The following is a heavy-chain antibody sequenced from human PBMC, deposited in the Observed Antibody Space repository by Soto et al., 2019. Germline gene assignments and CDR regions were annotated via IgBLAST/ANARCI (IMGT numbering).Heavy chain of an antibody. Sequence: EVQLVESGGGLVKPGGSLRLSCAASGFTFNDAWMSWVRQAPGKGLEWVGRIKSKTDGGTTDYAAPVKGRFTISRDDSKNTLYLQMNSLRTEDTAVYYCKGMTTVTHYWGQGILVTVSS. CDR2: IKSKTDGGTT. CDR3: KGMTTVTHY. D-gene: IGHD4-17*01. J-gene: IGHJ4*02. CDR1: GFTFNDAW. V-gene: IGHV3-15*01.